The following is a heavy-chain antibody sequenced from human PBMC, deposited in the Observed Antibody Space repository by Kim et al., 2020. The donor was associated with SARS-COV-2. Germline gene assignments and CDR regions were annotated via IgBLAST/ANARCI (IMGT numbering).Heavy chain of an antibody. CDR2: VYYTGSI. J-gene: IGHJ4*02. V-gene: IGHV4-59*08. CDR3: ARGGRRGYDFDNFDY. D-gene: IGHD5-12*01. Sequence: SETLSLTCAVSGDSINSFFWSWIRQPPGKGLEWIGDVYYTGSIKYNPSLDTRVTILVDTSKNQFSLRLTSVTAADTALYVRARGGRRGYDFDNFDYWGQG. CDR1: GDSINSFF.